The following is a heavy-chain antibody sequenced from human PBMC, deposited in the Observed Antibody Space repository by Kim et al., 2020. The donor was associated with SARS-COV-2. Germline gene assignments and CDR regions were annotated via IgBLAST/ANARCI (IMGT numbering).Heavy chain of an antibody. CDR2: IYHSGST. CDR3: ARSNDSSGSWAFDI. J-gene: IGHJ3*02. D-gene: IGHD3-22*01. Sequence: SETLSLTCAVSGGSISSSNWWSWVRQPPGKGLEWFGEIYHSGSTNYNPSLKSRVTISVDKSKNQFSLKLSSVTAADTAVYYCARSNDSSGSWAFDIWGQGTMVTVSS. CDR1: GGSISSSNW. V-gene: IGHV4-4*02.